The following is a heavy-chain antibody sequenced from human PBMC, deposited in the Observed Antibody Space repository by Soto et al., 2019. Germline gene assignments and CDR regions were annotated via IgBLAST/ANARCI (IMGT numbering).Heavy chain of an antibody. CDR2: IIPIRGIA. CDR3: AREGGGYHSFDY. Sequence: QVQLVQSGAEVKKPGSSVKVSCKASGGTFSSYTISWVRQAPGQGLEWMGRIIPIRGIANYAQKFQGRVTITADKSTSTDYMELSSLRSEDTAVYYCAREGGGYHSFDYWGQGTLVTVSS. D-gene: IGHD5-12*01. CDR1: GGTFSSYT. V-gene: IGHV1-69*08. J-gene: IGHJ4*02.